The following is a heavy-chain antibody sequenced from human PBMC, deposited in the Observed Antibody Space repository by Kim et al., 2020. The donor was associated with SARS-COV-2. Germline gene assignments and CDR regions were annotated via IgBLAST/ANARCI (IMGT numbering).Heavy chain of an antibody. CDR3: ARHSRAMDV. Sequence: SQTLSLTCAISGDTVSSNGATWDWIRQSPSRGLDWLGRTYYRSKWYNDYAVFVKSRISINPDTSKSQFSLQLNSVTPEDTAVYYCARHSRAMDVWGQGTTVTVSS. CDR1: GDTVSSNGAT. CDR2: TYYRSKWYN. V-gene: IGHV6-1*01. J-gene: IGHJ6*02. D-gene: IGHD2-21*01.